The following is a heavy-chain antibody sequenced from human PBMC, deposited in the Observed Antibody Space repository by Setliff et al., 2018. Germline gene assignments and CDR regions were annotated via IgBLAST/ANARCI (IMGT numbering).Heavy chain of an antibody. J-gene: IGHJ6*02. Sequence: ASVKVSCKASGYTFTGYYMHWVRQAPGQGLEWMGWINPNSGGTNYAQKFQGRVTVTRDTSISTAYMELSRLRSDDTAVYYCAREIRVVVPAAPRYYGMDVWGQGTTVTVSS. V-gene: IGHV1-2*02. CDR3: AREIRVVVPAAPRYYGMDV. D-gene: IGHD2-2*01. CDR1: GYTFTGYY. CDR2: INPNSGGT.